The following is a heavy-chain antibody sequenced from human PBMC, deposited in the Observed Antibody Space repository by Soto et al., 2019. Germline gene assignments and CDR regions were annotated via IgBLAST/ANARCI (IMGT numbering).Heavy chain of an antibody. D-gene: IGHD3-10*01. CDR2: IIPIFGTA. V-gene: IGHV1-69*01. CDR1: GGTFSSYA. J-gene: IGHJ4*02. Sequence: QVQLVQSGAEVKKPGSSVKVSCKASGGTFSSYAISWVRQAPGQGLEWMGGIIPIFGTANYAQKFQGRVTISAEESTSTAHLELGRLRSEETGVYYCARGAITMVRGPFFYWGQGTLVTVSS. CDR3: ARGAITMVRGPFFY.